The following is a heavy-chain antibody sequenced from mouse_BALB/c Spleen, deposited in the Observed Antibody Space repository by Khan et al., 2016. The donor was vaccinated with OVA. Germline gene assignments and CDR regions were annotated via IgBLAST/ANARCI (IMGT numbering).Heavy chain of an antibody. CDR1: GYSITSDYA. CDR3: ASELGRYYAMDY. V-gene: IGHV3-2*02. D-gene: IGHD4-1*01. CDR2: ISYSGNT. J-gene: IGHJ4*01. Sequence: EVQLQESGPGLVKPSQSLSLTCTVTGYSITSDYAWNWIRQFPGNKLEWMGYISYSGNTTYNPSLKSRISITRDTSKNQFFLQLKSVTTEDTATYYCASELGRYYAMDYGGQGTSVTVSS.